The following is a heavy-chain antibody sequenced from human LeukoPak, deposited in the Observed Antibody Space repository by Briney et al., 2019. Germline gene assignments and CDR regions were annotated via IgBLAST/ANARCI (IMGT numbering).Heavy chain of an antibody. J-gene: IGHJ3*02. D-gene: IGHD6-19*01. CDR3: ARDRVYGIAVAALRGDAFDI. V-gene: IGHV4-4*07. CDR2: IYTSGST. Sequence: SETLSLTCTVSGGSISSYYWSWIRQPAGKGLEWIGRIYTSGSTNYNPSLKSRVTMSVDTSKNQFSLKLSSVTAADTAVYYCARDRVYGIAVAALRGDAFDIWGQGTMVTVSS. CDR1: GGSISSYY.